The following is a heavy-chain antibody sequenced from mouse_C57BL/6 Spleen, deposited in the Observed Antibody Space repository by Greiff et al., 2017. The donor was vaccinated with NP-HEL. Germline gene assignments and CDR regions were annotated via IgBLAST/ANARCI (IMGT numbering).Heavy chain of an antibody. Sequence: ESGPGLVKPSQSLSLTCSVTGYSITSGYYWNWIRQFPGNKLEWMGYISYDGSNNYNPSLKNRISITRDTSKNQFFLKLNSVTTEDTATYYCAREDSNYEDYAMDYWGQGTSVTVSS. J-gene: IGHJ4*01. D-gene: IGHD2-5*01. CDR3: AREDSNYEDYAMDY. V-gene: IGHV3-6*01. CDR1: GYSITSGYY. CDR2: ISYDGSN.